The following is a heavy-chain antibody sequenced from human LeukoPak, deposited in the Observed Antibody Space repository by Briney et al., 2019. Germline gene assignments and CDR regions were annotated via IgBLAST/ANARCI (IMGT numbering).Heavy chain of an antibody. J-gene: IGHJ3*01. CDR3: AAAGILTGSDAFDV. V-gene: IGHV1-58*02. CDR1: GFTFTSSA. D-gene: IGHD3-9*01. Sequence: SVKVSCKASGFTFTSSAMQWARQARGQRLEWIGWIVVGSGKTNYAQKFQERVTITRDMSTSTAYMELSSLRSEDTVVYYCAAAGILTGSDAFDVWGQGTMVTVSS. CDR2: IVVGSGKT.